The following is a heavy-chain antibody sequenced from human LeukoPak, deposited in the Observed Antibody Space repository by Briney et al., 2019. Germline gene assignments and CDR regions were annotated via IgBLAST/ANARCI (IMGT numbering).Heavy chain of an antibody. Sequence: SETLSLTCTVSGGSITSSNYQWGWIRQPPGKGLEWIGSISYSGSTYFNLSLKSRVMISVDTSSNQFSLRLTSVTAADTAVYYCARAYSSSWCDAFDIWGQGTMVTVSS. D-gene: IGHD6-13*01. V-gene: IGHV4-39*01. CDR2: ISYSGST. J-gene: IGHJ3*02. CDR1: GGSITSSNYQ. CDR3: ARAYSSSWCDAFDI.